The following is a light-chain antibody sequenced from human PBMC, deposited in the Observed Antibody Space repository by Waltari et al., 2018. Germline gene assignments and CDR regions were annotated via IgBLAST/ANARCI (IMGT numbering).Light chain of an antibody. CDR3: QQYESSILYT. J-gene: IGKJ2*01. CDR2: GAS. Sequence: IVLTRSPGTLSLSPGETANLSCRTSQSLSKRYLAWYQQKPDQAPRLLIYGASSRAAGIPDSFSGSESDTDFTLTLTRLDPDDSAVYYCQQYESSILYTFNQATTLEIK. CDR1: QSLSKRY. V-gene: IGKV3-20*01.